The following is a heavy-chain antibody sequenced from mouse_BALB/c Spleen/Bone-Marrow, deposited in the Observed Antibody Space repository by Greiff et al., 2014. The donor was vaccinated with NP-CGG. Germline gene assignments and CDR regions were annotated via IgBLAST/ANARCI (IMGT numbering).Heavy chain of an antibody. D-gene: IGHD1-1*01. CDR3: TRGSYYEGAMDY. CDR1: GFSLTSYG. J-gene: IGHJ4*01. V-gene: IGHV2-9*02. Sequence: VHLVESGPGLVAPSQSLSITCTVSGFSLTSYGVHWVRQPPGKVLEWLGVIWAGGSTNYNSALMSRLSISKDNSKSQVFLKMNSLQTDDTAMYYCTRGSYYEGAMDYWGQGTSVTVSS. CDR2: IWAGGST.